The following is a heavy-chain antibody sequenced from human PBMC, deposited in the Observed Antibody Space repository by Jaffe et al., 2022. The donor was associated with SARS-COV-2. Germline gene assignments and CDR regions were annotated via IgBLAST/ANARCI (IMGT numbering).Heavy chain of an antibody. CDR1: GYSFTSYW. CDR3: ARRVTIFGVVISYYFDY. CDR2: IYPGDSDT. Sequence: EVQLVQSGAEVKKPGESLKISCKGSGYSFTSYWIGWVRQMPGKGLEWMGIIYPGDSDTRYSPSFQGQVTISADKSISTAYLQWSSLKASDTAMYYCARRVTIFGVVISYYFDYWGQGTLVTVSS. V-gene: IGHV5-51*01. D-gene: IGHD3-3*01. J-gene: IGHJ4*02.